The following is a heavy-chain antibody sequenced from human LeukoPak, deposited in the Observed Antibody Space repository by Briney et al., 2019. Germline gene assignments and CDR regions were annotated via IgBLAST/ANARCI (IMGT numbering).Heavy chain of an antibody. D-gene: IGHD6-6*01. V-gene: IGHV4-34*01. J-gene: IGHJ4*02. CDR1: GGSFSGYY. CDR2: INHSGST. Sequence: SETLSLTCAVYGGSFSGYYWSWIRQPPGKGLEWIGEINHSGSTNYNPSLKGRVTISVDTSKNQFSLKLSSVTAADTAVYYCARVIAARFDCWGQGTLVTVSS. CDR3: ARVIAARFDC.